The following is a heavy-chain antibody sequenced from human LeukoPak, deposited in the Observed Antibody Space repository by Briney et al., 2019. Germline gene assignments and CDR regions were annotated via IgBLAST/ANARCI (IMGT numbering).Heavy chain of an antibody. CDR3: ARARDTTSNYYYGMDV. CDR1: GFTFSSYA. J-gene: IGHJ6*02. V-gene: IGHV3-33*01. CDR2: IWYDGNNK. Sequence: GGSLRLSCSASGFTFSSYAMHWVRQAPGKGLEWVAVIWYDGNNKYYVDSVKGRFTISRDNSKNTLYLQMNSLRAEDTAVYFCARARDTTSNYYYGMDVWGQGTTVTVSS. D-gene: IGHD2/OR15-2a*01.